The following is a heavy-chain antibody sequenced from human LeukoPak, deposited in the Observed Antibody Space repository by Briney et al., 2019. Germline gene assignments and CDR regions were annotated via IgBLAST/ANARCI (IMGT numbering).Heavy chain of an antibody. CDR3: ARGHAAGTEEGYYYMDV. CDR2: INPNSGGT. V-gene: IGHV1-2*02. J-gene: IGHJ6*03. CDR1: GYTFTGYY. Sequence: GASVKVSCKASGYTFTGYYMHWVRQAPGQGLEWMGWINPNSGGTNYAQKFQGRVTMTRDTSISTAYMELSRLRSDDTAVYYCARGHAAGTEEGYYYMDVWGKGTTVTVSS. D-gene: IGHD6-19*01.